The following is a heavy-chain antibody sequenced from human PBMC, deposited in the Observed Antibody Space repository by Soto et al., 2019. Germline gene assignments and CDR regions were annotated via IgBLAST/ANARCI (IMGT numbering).Heavy chain of an antibody. Sequence: QVQLQESGPGLVKPSQTLSLTCTVSGGSISSGGYYWSWIRQHPGKGLEWIGYIYYSGSTYYNPSLKGRVIISVDTYKSYFSLKLSSVTAADTAYYYCARVRFLEWLSYYVYYWGQGTLVTVSS. J-gene: IGHJ4*02. CDR3: ARVRFLEWLSYYVYY. D-gene: IGHD3-3*01. V-gene: IGHV4-31*03. CDR2: IYYSGST. CDR1: GGSISSGGYY.